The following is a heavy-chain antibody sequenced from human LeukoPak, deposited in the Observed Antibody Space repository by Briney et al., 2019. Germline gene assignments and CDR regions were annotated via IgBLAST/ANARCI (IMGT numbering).Heavy chain of an antibody. CDR2: INHSGST. CDR3: ARLGKEPSKDL. Sequence: PSETLSLTCAVYGGSFSGYYWSWIRQPPGKGLEWIGEINHSGSTNYNPSLKSRVTISVDTSKNQFSLKLSSVTAADTAVYYCARLGKEPSKDLRGRGTLVTVSS. CDR1: GGSFSGYY. J-gene: IGHJ2*01. D-gene: IGHD1-14*01. V-gene: IGHV4-34*01.